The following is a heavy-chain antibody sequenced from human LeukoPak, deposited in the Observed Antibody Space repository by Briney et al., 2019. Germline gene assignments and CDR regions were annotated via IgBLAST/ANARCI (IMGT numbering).Heavy chain of an antibody. V-gene: IGHV3-33*01. J-gene: IGHJ4*02. D-gene: IGHD6-6*01. CDR1: GFTFSSYG. Sequence: GGSLRLSCAASGFTFSSYGMHWVRQAPGKGLEWVAGIWYDGSNKYYADSVKGRFTISRDNSKSTLYLQMNSLRAEDTAVYYCARDPIAAPTYYFDYWGQGTLVTVSS. CDR3: ARDPIAAPTYYFDY. CDR2: IWYDGSNK.